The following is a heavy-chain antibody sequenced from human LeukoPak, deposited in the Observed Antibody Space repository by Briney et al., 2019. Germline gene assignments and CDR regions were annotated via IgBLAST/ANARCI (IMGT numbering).Heavy chain of an antibody. D-gene: IGHD4-17*01. J-gene: IGHJ4*02. V-gene: IGHV3-53*01. CDR3: ASGFYGDYGYYFDY. CDR1: GFTVSSND. Sequence: GGSLRLSCAASGFTVSSNDMSWVRQAPGKGLEWVSVISSGGSTYYGDSVKGRFTISRDNSKNTLYLQMNSLRAEDTAVYYCASGFYGDYGYYFDYWGQGTLVTVSS. CDR2: ISSGGST.